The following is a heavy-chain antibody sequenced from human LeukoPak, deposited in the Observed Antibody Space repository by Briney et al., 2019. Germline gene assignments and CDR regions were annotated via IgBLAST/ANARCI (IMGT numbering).Heavy chain of an antibody. D-gene: IGHD5-18*01. V-gene: IGHV3-48*02. CDR3: ARDQRYSYGYGAGY. CDR2: ISSSSSTI. CDR1: GFTFSTYA. Sequence: GGSLRLSCAASGFTFSTYAVNWVRQASGKGLEWVSYISSSSSTIYYADSVKGRFTISRDNAKNSLYLQMNSLRDEDTAVYYCARDQRYSYGYGAGYWGQGTLVTVSS. J-gene: IGHJ4*02.